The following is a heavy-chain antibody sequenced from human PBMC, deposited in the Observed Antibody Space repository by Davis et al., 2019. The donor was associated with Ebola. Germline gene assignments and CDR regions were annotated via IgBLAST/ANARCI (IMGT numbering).Heavy chain of an antibody. CDR1: GGSISSSNW. V-gene: IGHV4-4*02. CDR3: ARDRVGEGFTMVRGYGMDV. CDR2: IYHSRST. D-gene: IGHD3-10*01. J-gene: IGHJ6*02. Sequence: MPSETLSLTCAVSGGSISSSNWWSWVRQPPGKGLEWIGEIYHSRSTNYNPSLKSRVTISVDKSKNQFSLKLSSVTAADTAVYYCARDRVGEGFTMVRGYGMDVWGQGTTVTVSS.